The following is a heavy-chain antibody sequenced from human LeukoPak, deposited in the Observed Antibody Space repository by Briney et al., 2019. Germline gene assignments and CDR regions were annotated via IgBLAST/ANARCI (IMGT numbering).Heavy chain of an antibody. Sequence: KSSETLSLTCTVSGGSISSSSYYWSWIRQPPGKGLEWIGYIYHSGSTYYNPSLKSRVTISVDTSKNQFSLKLSSVTAADTAVYYCARVRGLQYYFDYWGQGTLVTVPS. CDR2: IYHSGST. CDR3: ARVRGLQYYFDY. J-gene: IGHJ4*02. CDR1: GGSISSSSYY. V-gene: IGHV4-30-2*01.